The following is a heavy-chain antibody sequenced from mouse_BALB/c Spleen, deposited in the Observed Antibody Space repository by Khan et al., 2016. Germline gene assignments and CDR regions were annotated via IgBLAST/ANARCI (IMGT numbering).Heavy chain of an antibody. J-gene: IGHJ1*01. CDR3: ASTFWYFDV. V-gene: IGHV4-1*02. CDR2: INPDSSTI. CDR1: GFDFSRYW. Sequence: EVQLVESGGGLVQPGGSLKLSCAASGFDFSRYWLSWVRQAPGKGLEWIGEINPDSSTINYTPSLKYKFIISRDNAKNTLYLQMIKVGSEDTVLYYCASTFWYFDVWGAGTTVTVSS.